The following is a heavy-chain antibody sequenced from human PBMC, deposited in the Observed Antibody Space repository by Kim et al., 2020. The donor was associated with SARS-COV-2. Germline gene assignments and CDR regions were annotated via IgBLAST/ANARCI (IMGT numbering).Heavy chain of an antibody. J-gene: IGHJ4*02. CDR3: ARERWELLFGPDRPEERYFDY. Sequence: SETLSLTCTVSGGSVSSGSYYWSWIRQPPGKGLEWIGYIYYSGSTNYNPSLKSRVTISVDTSKNQFSLKLSSVTAADTAVYYCARERWELLFGPDRPEERYFDYWGQGTLVTVSS. D-gene: IGHD1-26*01. V-gene: IGHV4-61*01. CDR2: IYYSGST. CDR1: GGSVSSGSYY.